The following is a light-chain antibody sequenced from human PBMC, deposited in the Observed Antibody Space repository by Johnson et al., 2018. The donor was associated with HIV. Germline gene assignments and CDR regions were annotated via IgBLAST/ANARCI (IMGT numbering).Light chain of an antibody. V-gene: IGLV1-51*01. CDR1: SSNIGNNY. CDR2: DNN. J-gene: IGLJ1*01. CDR3: GTWDSSLSAGGV. Sequence: QSVLTQPPSVSAAPGQKVTISCSGSSSNIGNNYVSWYQQVPGTAPKLLIFDNNKRPSGTPDRFSGSKSGTSATLGITGLQTGDEADYYCGTWDSSLSAGGVFGTGTTVTVL.